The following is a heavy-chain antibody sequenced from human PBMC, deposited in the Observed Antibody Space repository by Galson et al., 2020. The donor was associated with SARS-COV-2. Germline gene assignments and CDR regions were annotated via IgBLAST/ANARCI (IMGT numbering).Heavy chain of an antibody. D-gene: IGHD1-26*01. Sequence: GGSLRLSCAASGFTFSSYGMHWVRQAPGKGLEWVAVIWYDGSNKYYADSVKGRFTISRDNSKNTLYLQRNSLRAEDTAVYYCARDGIVGATTGLDYWGQGTLVTVSS. J-gene: IGHJ4*02. CDR3: ARDGIVGATTGLDY. CDR2: IWYDGSNK. CDR1: GFTFSSYG. V-gene: IGHV3-33*01.